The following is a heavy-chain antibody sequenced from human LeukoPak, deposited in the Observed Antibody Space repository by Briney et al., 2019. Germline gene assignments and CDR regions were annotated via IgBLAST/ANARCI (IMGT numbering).Heavy chain of an antibody. CDR1: GFTFSDYY. V-gene: IGHV3-11*01. CDR3: ARDRDDFWSGYYIDY. Sequence: GGSLRLSCAASGFTFSDYYMSWIRQAPGKELEWVSYISSSGSTIYYADSVKGRFTISRDNAKNSLYLQMNSLRAEDTAVYYCARDRDDFWSGYYIDYWGQGTLVTVSS. CDR2: ISSSGSTI. D-gene: IGHD3-3*01. J-gene: IGHJ4*02.